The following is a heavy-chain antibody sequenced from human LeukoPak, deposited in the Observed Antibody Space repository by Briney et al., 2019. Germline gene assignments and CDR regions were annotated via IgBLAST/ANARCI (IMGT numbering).Heavy chain of an antibody. D-gene: IGHD6-13*01. V-gene: IGHV1-18*01. Sequence: ASVKVSCKASGYTFTSYGISWVRQAPGQGLEWMGWISAYNGNTNYAQKLQGGGTMTTDTSTSTDYMELRSLRSDDTAVYYCARAKQQLVLEDDYWGQGTLVTVSS. CDR1: GYTFTSYG. CDR2: ISAYNGNT. CDR3: ARAKQQLVLEDDY. J-gene: IGHJ4*02.